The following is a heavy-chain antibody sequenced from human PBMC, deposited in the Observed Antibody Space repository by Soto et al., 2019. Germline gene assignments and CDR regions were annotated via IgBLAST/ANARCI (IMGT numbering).Heavy chain of an antibody. Sequence: QVQLQESGPGLVKPSQTLSLTCTVSGGSISSGGYYWSWVRQHPGKGLEWIGYIYYSGSTYYNPSLKSRLTISVDTSKNQVSLKLSCVTAADPAVYYCARQYVGSAPALFWGQGTLVTVSS. V-gene: IGHV4-31*03. D-gene: IGHD3-22*01. J-gene: IGHJ4*02. CDR3: ARQYVGSAPALF. CDR2: IYYSGST. CDR1: GGSISSGGYY.